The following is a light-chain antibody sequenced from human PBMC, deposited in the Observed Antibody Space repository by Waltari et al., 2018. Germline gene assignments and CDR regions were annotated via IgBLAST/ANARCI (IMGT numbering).Light chain of an antibody. J-gene: IGLJ2*01. CDR2: TNQ. Sequence: QSVLTQPPSAAGTPGPRVTIPCSAISSSIRPNSVFLYQQLPGTAPKLHILTNQQRTSGVPDRFSDSKSGTSASLVISGLRSEEEADYYCAAWDDSLSGMVFGGGTKLTVL. CDR1: SSSIRPNS. CDR3: AAWDDSLSGMV. V-gene: IGLV1-47*02.